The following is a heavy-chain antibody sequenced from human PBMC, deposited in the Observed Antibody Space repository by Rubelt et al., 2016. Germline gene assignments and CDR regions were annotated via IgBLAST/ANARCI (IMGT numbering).Heavy chain of an antibody. CDR3: TTDDNWGKTG. Sequence: EVQLVESGGGLVKPGGSLRLTCAASGFTFSNAWMSWVRQAPGKGLEWVGRINSKTDGWTTDYAARGKGRFTISIADSKNTLYLQMNSLKTEDTAVYYCTTDDNWGKTGWGQGTLVTVSS. CDR2: INSKTDGWTT. CDR1: GFTFSNAW. J-gene: IGHJ4*02. V-gene: IGHV3-15*01. D-gene: IGHD7-27*01.